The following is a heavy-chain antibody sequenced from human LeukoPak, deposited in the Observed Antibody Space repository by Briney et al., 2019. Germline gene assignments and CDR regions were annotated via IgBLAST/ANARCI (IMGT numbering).Heavy chain of an antibody. CDR2: ITSSSSYI. Sequence: GGSLRLSCAASGFTFGSYSMNWVRQAPGKGLEWVSSITSSSSYIYYADSVKGRFTISRDNAKNSLYLQMNSLRAEDTAVYYCAGGRYRGGSKHFDSGGKEPLVPVSS. V-gene: IGHV3-21*01. CDR3: AGGRYRGGSKHFDS. CDR1: GFTFGSYS. J-gene: IGHJ4*02. D-gene: IGHD1-26*01.